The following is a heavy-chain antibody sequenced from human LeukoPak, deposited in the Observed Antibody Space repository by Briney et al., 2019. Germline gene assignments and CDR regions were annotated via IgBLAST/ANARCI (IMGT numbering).Heavy chain of an antibody. D-gene: IGHD6-19*01. V-gene: IGHV3-7*01. CDR2: INEGGNVK. CDR1: GFTFSSYE. CDR3: ARVGKNGWDFDH. J-gene: IGHJ4*02. Sequence: GGSLRLSCAASGFTFSSYEMNWVRQAPGKGLEWVANINEGGNVKFYVDSVKGRFTISRDNTKISLYLQMYSLRAEDTAVYYCARVGKNGWDFDHWGQGTLVTVSS.